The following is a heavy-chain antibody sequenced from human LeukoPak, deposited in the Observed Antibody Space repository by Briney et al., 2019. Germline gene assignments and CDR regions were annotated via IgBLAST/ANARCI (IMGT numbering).Heavy chain of an antibody. CDR2: ISGSGGST. CDR1: GFTFSSYA. CDR3: AKVITMVRGVHFDY. V-gene: IGHV3-23*01. D-gene: IGHD3-10*01. J-gene: IGHJ4*02. Sequence: GGSLRLSSAASGFTFSSYAMSWVRQAPGKGLEWVSAISGSGGSTYYADSVKGRFTISRDNSKNTLYLQMNSLRAEDTAVYYCAKVITMVRGVHFDYWGQGTLVTVSS.